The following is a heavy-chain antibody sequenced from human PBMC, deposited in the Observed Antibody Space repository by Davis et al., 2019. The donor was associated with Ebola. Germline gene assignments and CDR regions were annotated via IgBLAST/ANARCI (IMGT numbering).Heavy chain of an antibody. J-gene: IGHJ4*02. CDR3: AKDRDGFNDGGFDY. Sequence: GGSLRLSCAASGFTFTNYALTWVRQAPGKGLEWVSSISGYGDDTYYADSVKGRFTISRDNSKNTLYLQMISLRAEDTAVYYCAKDRDGFNDGGFDYWGQGTLVTVSS. CDR1: GFTFTNYA. CDR2: ISGYGDDT. D-gene: IGHD5-24*01. V-gene: IGHV3-23*01.